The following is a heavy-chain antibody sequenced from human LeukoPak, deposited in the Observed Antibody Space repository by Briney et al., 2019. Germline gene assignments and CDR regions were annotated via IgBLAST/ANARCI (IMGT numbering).Heavy chain of an antibody. CDR1: GFTFSSYW. Sequence: GSLRLSCAASGFTFSSYWMNWGRQAPGKGLGGVANIKQDGTGKYYVDSVKGRFTISRDNAKSSLYLQMNSLRAEDTAVYYCARDGGYSSSWFYPDYWGQGTLVTVSS. V-gene: IGHV3-7*01. CDR2: IKQDGTGK. D-gene: IGHD6-13*01. J-gene: IGHJ4*02. CDR3: ARDGGYSSSWFYPDY.